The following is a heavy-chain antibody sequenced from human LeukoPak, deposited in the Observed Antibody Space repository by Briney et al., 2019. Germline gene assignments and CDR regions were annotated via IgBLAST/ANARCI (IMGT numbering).Heavy chain of an antibody. CDR3: ARDTVTGYDYYYYMDV. Sequence: SQTLSLTCTVSGGSISSGSYYWSWIRQPAGKGLEWIGRIYTSGSTNYNPSLKSRVTMSVDTSKNQFSLKLSSVTAADTAVYYCARDTVTGYDYYYYMDVWGKGTTVTVSS. V-gene: IGHV4-61*02. J-gene: IGHJ6*03. D-gene: IGHD4-11*01. CDR1: GGSISSGSYY. CDR2: IYTSGST.